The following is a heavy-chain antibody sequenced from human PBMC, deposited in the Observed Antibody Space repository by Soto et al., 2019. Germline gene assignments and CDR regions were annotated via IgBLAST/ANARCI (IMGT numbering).Heavy chain of an antibody. CDR3: ARLGWGIAAGGPNYFYYYGMDV. J-gene: IGHJ6*02. CDR2: IDPSDSYT. Sequence: PGESLKISCKGSGYSFTTYWINWVRQMPGRGLEWMGRIDPSDSYTNYSPSFQGHVSISADKSTSTAYLQWSSLQASDTARYYCARLGWGIAAGGPNYFYYYGMDVWGQGTTVTAP. CDR1: GYSFTTYW. V-gene: IGHV5-10-1*01. D-gene: IGHD6-13*01.